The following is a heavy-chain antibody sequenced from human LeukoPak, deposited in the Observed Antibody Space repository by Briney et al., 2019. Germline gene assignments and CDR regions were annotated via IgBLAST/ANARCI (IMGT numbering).Heavy chain of an antibody. Sequence: PGGSLRLSCAASGFTFSSYAMSWVRQAPGKGLEWVSSISGSVGSTYYADSVKGRFTISRDNSKNTMYLQMNSLRAEDTAVYYCAKSPKKGDWNYNYYYYYYMDVWGKGTTVTVSS. CDR1: GFTFSSYA. D-gene: IGHD1-7*01. J-gene: IGHJ6*03. V-gene: IGHV3-23*01. CDR3: AKSPKKGDWNYNYYYYYYMDV. CDR2: ISGSVGST.